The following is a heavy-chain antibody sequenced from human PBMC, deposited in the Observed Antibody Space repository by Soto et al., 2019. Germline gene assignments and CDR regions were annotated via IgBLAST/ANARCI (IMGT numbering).Heavy chain of an antibody. CDR1: GFTLSSYA. CDR2: ISYDGRNK. CDR3: VRDTAYCSGGTCYSSHDMDV. Sequence: SGGSLRLSCAASGFTLSSYAMHWVRQAPGKGLEWVAVISYDGRNKYYADSVKGRFTISRDNSKNTLYLEMNSLRVEDTAVYHCVRDTAYCSGGTCYSSHDMDVWGQGTTVTVSS. V-gene: IGHV3-30*04. J-gene: IGHJ6*02. D-gene: IGHD2-15*01.